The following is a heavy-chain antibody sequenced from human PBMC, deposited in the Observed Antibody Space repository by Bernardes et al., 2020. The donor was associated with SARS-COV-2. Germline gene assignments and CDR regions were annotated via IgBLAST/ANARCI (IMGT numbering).Heavy chain of an antibody. CDR3: VRGPSGGYGRFEY. J-gene: IGHJ4*02. CDR2: ISSDGRTI. V-gene: IGHV3-74*01. D-gene: IGHD5-12*01. Sequence: GGSLRLSCAASGFSFSTYWMHWVRQAPGKGLVWVSRISSDGRTITYADSVKGRFTISRDNAKNTLYLQLNSLRTEDTAVYYCVRGPSGGYGRFEYWGQGILVIVSP. CDR1: GFSFSTYW.